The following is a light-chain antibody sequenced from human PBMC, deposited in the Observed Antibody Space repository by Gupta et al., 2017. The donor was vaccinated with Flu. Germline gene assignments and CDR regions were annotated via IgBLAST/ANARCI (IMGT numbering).Light chain of an antibody. CDR3: NAYTVTNNYCV. J-gene: IGLJ1*01. V-gene: IGLV2-8*01. Sequence: QPALTHTPSATGPAAQSVNIACTGTSSDIGGYNCVSWYQRHPGKAPKLMIYEVSKRPSGVPERFSGSKSGNTATLTVSGVQAEDEADYYCNAYTVTNNYCVFGTGTEVTVL. CDR2: EVS. CDR1: SSDIGGYNC.